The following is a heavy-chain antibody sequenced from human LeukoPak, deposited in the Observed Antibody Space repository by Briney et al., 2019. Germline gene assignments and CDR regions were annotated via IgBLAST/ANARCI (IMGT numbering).Heavy chain of an antibody. D-gene: IGHD1-26*01. J-gene: IGHJ3*02. CDR2: ISSSSRAI. CDR3: ARDPPAPFVYGGTYPPDAFDI. V-gene: IGHV3-48*02. CDR1: GFTFNTYN. Sequence: GGSLRLSCAASGFTFNTYNMNWVRQTPSKGLEWISYISSSSRAIYYADSVKGRFTISRDNAKNSLYLQMNSLRDEDTAVYYCARDPPAPFVYGGTYPPDAFDIWGQGAMVTVSS.